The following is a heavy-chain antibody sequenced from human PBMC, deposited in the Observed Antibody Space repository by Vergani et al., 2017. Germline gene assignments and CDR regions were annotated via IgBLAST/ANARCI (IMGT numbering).Heavy chain of an antibody. CDR1: GGSISSDNYY. D-gene: IGHD1-26*01. CDR2: VYYSGFT. J-gene: IGHJ1*01. Sequence: QVQLQESGPGLVKPSQTLSLICTVSGGSISSDNYYWSWIRQPPGKGLEWIGYVYYSGFTYYNPSLKSRVSISVDTSKIQFSLKLSAVTAADTAVYYCARYSGVDSEYVQHWGQGTLVTVSS. V-gene: IGHV4-30-4*01. CDR3: ARYSGVDSEYVQH.